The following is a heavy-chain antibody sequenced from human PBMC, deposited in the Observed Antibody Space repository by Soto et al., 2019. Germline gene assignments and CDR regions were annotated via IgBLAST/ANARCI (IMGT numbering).Heavy chain of an antibody. CDR1: GFTFSSYA. D-gene: IGHD3-3*01. J-gene: IGHJ4*02. CDR3: AKLPRRITIFGVANLIRSYFDY. V-gene: IGHV3-23*01. CDR2: ISGSGGST. Sequence: PGGSLRLSCAASGFTFSSYAMSWVRQAPGKGLEWVSAISGSGGSTYYADSVKGRFTISRDNSKNTLYLQMNSLRAEDTAVYYCAKLPRRITIFGVANLIRSYFDYWGQGTLVTVSS.